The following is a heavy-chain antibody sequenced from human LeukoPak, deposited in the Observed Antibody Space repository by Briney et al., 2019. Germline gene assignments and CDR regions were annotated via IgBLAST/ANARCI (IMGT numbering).Heavy chain of an antibody. D-gene: IGHD5-18*01. CDR3: ARDRAAMAHYFDY. Sequence: ASETLSLTCTVSGGSISSYYWSWIRQPPGKGLEWIGYIYYSGSTNYNPSLKSRVTISVDTSKNQFSLKLGSVTAADTAVYYCARDRAAMAHYFDYWGQGTLVTVSS. J-gene: IGHJ4*02. CDR1: GGSISSYY. V-gene: IGHV4-59*01. CDR2: IYYSGST.